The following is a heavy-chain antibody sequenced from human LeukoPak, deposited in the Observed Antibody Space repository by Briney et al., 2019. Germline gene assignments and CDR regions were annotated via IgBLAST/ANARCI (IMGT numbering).Heavy chain of an antibody. Sequence: PSETLSLTCTVSGGSISTYYWGWIRQPPWEGLEWIGYVSSNEGTNYNPSLKSRVTILVDTSKNQFSLKLSSVTAADTAVYYCARVRSYYGSVTGKSYYFDYWGQGTLVTVSS. CDR2: VSSNEGT. CDR1: GGSISTYY. V-gene: IGHV4-59*01. J-gene: IGHJ4*02. D-gene: IGHD3-10*01. CDR3: ARVRSYYGSVTGKSYYFDY.